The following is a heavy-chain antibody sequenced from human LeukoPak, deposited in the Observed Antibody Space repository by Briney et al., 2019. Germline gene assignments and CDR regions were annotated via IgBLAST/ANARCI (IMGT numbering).Heavy chain of an antibody. CDR1: GFTFRSYS. Sequence: GGSLRLSCAASGFTFRSYSMNWVRQAPGKGLEWVSAIDPSSTYIFYADSVKGRFTISRDNSKNTLYLQMNSLRAEDTAVYYCAKEAAPYSSGRYDYFDYWGQGTLVTVSS. V-gene: IGHV3-21*04. CDR2: IDPSSTYI. J-gene: IGHJ4*02. CDR3: AKEAAPYSSGRYDYFDY. D-gene: IGHD6-19*01.